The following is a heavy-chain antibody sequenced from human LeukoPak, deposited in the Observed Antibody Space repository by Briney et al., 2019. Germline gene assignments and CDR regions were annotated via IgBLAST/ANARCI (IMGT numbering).Heavy chain of an antibody. J-gene: IGHJ4*02. CDR3: AAGGDFDY. Sequence: GSLRLSCAASGFTFSSYAMHWVRQAPGKGLEWVAVISYDGSDKYYADSVKGRFTISRDNSKNTLYLQMNSLRAEDTAVYYCAAGGDFDYWGQGTLVTVSS. D-gene: IGHD4-23*01. CDR2: ISYDGSDK. CDR1: GFTFSSYA. V-gene: IGHV3-30-3*01.